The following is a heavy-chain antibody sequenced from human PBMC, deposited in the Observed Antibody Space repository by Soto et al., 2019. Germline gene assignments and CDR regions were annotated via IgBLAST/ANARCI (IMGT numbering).Heavy chain of an antibody. CDR2: INGDYGNT. D-gene: IGHD5-18*01. CDR3: ARCIQGDYYYGMDV. J-gene: IGHJ6*02. Sequence: QAQLVQSGAEVKKPGASVKVSCKASGYTFYSHSISWVRQAPGQGLEWMGRINGDYGNTQNEQKFRGRVTMTTDTSTTTVYMEMTNLRSDDTAVYYCARCIQGDYYYGMDVWGQGTTVTVSS. CDR1: GYTFYSHS. V-gene: IGHV1-18*01.